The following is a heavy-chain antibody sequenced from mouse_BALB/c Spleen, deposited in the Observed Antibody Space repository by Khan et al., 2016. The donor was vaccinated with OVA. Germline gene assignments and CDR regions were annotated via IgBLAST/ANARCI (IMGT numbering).Heavy chain of an antibody. CDR1: GFSLTGYG. V-gene: IGHV2-6-7*01. J-gene: IGHJ3*01. CDR2: IWGDGST. Sequence: QVQLKESGPGLVAPSQSLSITCTVSGFSLTGYGVNWVRQPPGKGLEWLGMIWGDGSTDYNSALKSRLSISKDNSKSQVFLKMTGLQTADTANYCCARDRYEYGRGLPDGGQETVVTVSA. CDR3: ARDRYEYGRGLPD. D-gene: IGHD1-1*01.